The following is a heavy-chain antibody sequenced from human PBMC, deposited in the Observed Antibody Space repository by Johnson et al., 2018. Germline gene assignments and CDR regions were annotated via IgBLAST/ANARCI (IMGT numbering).Heavy chain of an antibody. Sequence: QVQLVESGGGVVQPGRSLRLSCAGSGFSFSTYGMHWVRQAPGKGLEWVSVISYDGSNKDYADSVKGRFAISRDNSKNTLFLQMNSLRPEDTAVYYCVKGDQAAFDIWCHGTTVTVSS. V-gene: IGHV3-30*18. CDR3: VKGDQAAFDI. CDR2: ISYDGSNK. CDR1: GFSFSTYG. J-gene: IGHJ3*02.